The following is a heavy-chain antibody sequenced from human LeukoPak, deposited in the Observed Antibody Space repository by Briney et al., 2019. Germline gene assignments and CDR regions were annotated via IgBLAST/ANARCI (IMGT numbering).Heavy chain of an antibody. Sequence: GGSLRLSCAASGFTFSDYYMSWIRQAPGKGLEWVSYISSSGSTIYYADTVKGRFTISRDNAKNSLYLQMNSLRAEDTAVYYCARVKSRYSRGWTNWFDPWGQGTLVTVSS. CDR1: GFTFSDYY. D-gene: IGHD6-19*01. V-gene: IGHV3-11*01. J-gene: IGHJ5*02. CDR3: ARVKSRYSRGWTNWFDP. CDR2: ISSSGSTI.